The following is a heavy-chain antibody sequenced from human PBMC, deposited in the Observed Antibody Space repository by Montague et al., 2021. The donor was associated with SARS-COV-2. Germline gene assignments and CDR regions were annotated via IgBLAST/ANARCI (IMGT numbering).Heavy chain of an antibody. J-gene: IGHJ4*02. V-gene: IGHV3-74*01. CDR1: GSTFRNYW. Sequence: SISISCAASGSTFRNYWMEWVRQGPGKGLVWVSNVNPDGTRTNYADSAKGRVTISRDNAKNTLYLQIDSLTADDTAVYYCARGAFSNGLDKWGQGTLVTVSS. CDR2: VNPDGTRT. CDR3: ARGAFSNGLDK. D-gene: IGHD6-19*01.